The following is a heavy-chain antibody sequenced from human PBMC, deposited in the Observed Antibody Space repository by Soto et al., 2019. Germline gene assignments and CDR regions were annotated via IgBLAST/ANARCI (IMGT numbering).Heavy chain of an antibody. CDR1: GFTFGSYW. D-gene: IGHD3-16*02. V-gene: IGHV3-7*04. J-gene: IGHJ3*02. CDR3: AKDCEGHYRAYDLDI. Sequence: GGSLRLSCAASGFTFGSYWRSWVRQAPGKGLEWVANINPGGREKNYVNSVKGRFSISRDDAERSHHLQMNSLRAEDTAVYYCAKDCEGHYRAYDLDIWGQGTTVSLS. CDR2: INPGGREK.